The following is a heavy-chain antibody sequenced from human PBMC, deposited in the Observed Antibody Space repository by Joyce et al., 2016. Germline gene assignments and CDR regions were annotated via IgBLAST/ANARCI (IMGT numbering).Heavy chain of an antibody. V-gene: IGHV5-51*01. CDR3: AGRRSIASRRSGYYHMDV. D-gene: IGHD6-6*01. CDR1: GYTFPNYW. Sequence: EVQLVQFGTEVKKSGESLKISCKASGYTFPNYWIVWVRQLPGKGLEWMGIIYPDDSDTTYSPSFQGQVTISVDKSINTAYLQWDSLKASDTAMYYCAGRRSIASRRSGYYHMDVWGTGTMVTVSS. J-gene: IGHJ6*03. CDR2: IYPDDSDT.